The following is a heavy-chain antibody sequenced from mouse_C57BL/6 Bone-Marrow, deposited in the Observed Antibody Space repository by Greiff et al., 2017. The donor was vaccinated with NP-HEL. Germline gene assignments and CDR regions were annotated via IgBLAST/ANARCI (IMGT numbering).Heavy chain of an antibody. V-gene: IGHV1-64*01. CDR1: GYTFTSYW. CDR3: ARGDYFLSDFDV. D-gene: IGHD2-13*01. J-gene: IGHJ1*03. CDR2: IHPNSGST. Sequence: QVQLQQPGAELVKPGASVKLSCKASGYTFTSYWMHWVKQRPGQGLEWIGMIHPNSGSTNYNEKFKSKATLTVDKSSSTAYMQLSSLTSDDSAVYYCARGDYFLSDFDVWGTGTTVTVSS.